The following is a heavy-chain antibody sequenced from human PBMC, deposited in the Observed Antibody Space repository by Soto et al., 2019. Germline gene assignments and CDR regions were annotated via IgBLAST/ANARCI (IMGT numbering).Heavy chain of an antibody. CDR3: AKGIVYYYDSSGYFAY. V-gene: IGHV3-23*01. J-gene: IGHJ4*02. CDR1: GFTFRGYA. D-gene: IGHD3-22*01. CDR2: ISGSGGST. Sequence: GGLLRLSCAASGFTFRGYAMSWVRQSPGTGLEWVSAISGSGGSTYYADSVKGRFTISRDNSKNTLYLQMNSLRAEDTAVYYCAKGIVYYYDSSGYFAYWGQGTLVTVSS.